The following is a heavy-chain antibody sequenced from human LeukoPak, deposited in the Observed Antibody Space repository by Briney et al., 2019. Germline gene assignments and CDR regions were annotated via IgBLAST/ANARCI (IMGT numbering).Heavy chain of an antibody. V-gene: IGHV4-39*07. CDR3: ARGPLYDSSGYYIYYYYGMDV. Sequence: SETLSLTCTVSGGSISSGHYFWGWIRQPPGKGLDWIASIYYSGSTYYNPSLKSRVTISVDTSKNQFSLKLSSVTAADTAVYYCARGPLYDSSGYYIYYYYGMDVWGQGTTVTVSS. CDR2: IYYSGST. CDR1: GGSISSGHYF. J-gene: IGHJ6*02. D-gene: IGHD3-22*01.